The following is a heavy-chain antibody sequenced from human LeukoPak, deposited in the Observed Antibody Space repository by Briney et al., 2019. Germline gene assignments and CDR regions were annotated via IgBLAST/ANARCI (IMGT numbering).Heavy chain of an antibody. D-gene: IGHD3-22*01. CDR1: GGSISIYS. V-gene: IGHV4-59*01. Sequence: SETLSLTCTVSGGSISIYSWSWIRPPPGKGLGWSGDVYSTGSTNDNPSLNGRVTISVDPSKSQFSLKLSSVTAADTAVYYCARGRRPLLPPIYLDYWGQRTLVTVSS. CDR2: VYSTGST. CDR3: ARGRRPLLPPIYLDY. J-gene: IGHJ4*02.